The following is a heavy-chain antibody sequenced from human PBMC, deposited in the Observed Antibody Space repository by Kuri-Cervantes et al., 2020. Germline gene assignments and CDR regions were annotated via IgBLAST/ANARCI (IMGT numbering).Heavy chain of an antibody. J-gene: IGHJ4*02. Sequence: GESLKIFCAASGFTLSSYSMNWVRQAPGKGLEWVSSISSSSSYIYYAESVKGRLTSSRDNSKNTLYLQMNSLRAEDTAVYYCAKEMATMYFDYWGQGTLVTVSS. CDR2: ISSSSSYI. CDR3: AKEMATMYFDY. CDR1: GFTLSSYS. V-gene: IGHV3-21*01. D-gene: IGHD5-24*01.